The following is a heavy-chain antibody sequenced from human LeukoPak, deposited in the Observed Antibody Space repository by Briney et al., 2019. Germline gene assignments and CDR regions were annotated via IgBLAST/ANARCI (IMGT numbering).Heavy chain of an antibody. V-gene: IGHV3-7*01. CDR2: IKQDGSEK. CDR3: ASQRTL. D-gene: IGHD1-1*01. CDR1: GFTFDDYA. J-gene: IGHJ4*02. Sequence: PGGSLRLSCAASGFTFDDYAMHWVRQAPGKGLEWVANIKQDGSEKYYVDSVKGRFTISRDNAKNSLYLQMNSLRAEDTAVYYCASQRTLGGQGTLVTVSS.